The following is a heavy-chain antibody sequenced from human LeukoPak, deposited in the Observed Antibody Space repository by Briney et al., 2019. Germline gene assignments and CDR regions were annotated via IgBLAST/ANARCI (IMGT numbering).Heavy chain of an antibody. J-gene: IGHJ5*02. Sequence: SETLSLTCTVSGGSISSYYWSWIRQPPGKGLEWIGYIYYSGSTNYNPSLKSRVTISVDTSKNQFSLKLSSVTAADTAVYYCARVRSYYAFWSGYFDPWGQGTLVTVSS. CDR1: GGSISSYY. CDR2: IYYSGST. V-gene: IGHV4-59*01. CDR3: ARVRSYYAFWSGYFDP. D-gene: IGHD3-3*01.